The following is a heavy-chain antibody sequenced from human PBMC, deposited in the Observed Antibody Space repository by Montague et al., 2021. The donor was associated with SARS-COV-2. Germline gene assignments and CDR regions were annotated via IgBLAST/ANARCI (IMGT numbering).Heavy chain of an antibody. D-gene: IGHD2/OR15-2a*01. Sequence: PALVKPTQTLTLTCTFSGFSLNTGGLSVSWIRQPPGTALEWLARIYWDDDKYYITSLKTRLTISKHTSKNQVVLTMTNMDPVDTATYYCARIYGGLLISHDAFDSWGQGKMVTVSS. J-gene: IGHJ3*02. CDR2: IYWDDDK. CDR1: GFSLNTGGLS. CDR3: ARIYGGLLISHDAFDS. V-gene: IGHV2-70*11.